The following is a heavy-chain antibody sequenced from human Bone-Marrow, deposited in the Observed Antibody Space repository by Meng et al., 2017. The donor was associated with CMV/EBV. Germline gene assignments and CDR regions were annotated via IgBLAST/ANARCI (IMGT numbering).Heavy chain of an antibody. V-gene: IGHV3-30-3*01. Sequence: GGSLRLYCAASGFTFSSYAMHWVRQAPGKGLEWVAVISYDGSNKYYADSVKGRFTISRDNSKNTLYLQMNSLRAEDTAVYYCARADQELVGEYYYYGMDVWGQGTTVTVSS. J-gene: IGHJ6*02. CDR2: ISYDGSNK. D-gene: IGHD3-10*01. CDR1: GFTFSSYA. CDR3: ARADQELVGEYYYYGMDV.